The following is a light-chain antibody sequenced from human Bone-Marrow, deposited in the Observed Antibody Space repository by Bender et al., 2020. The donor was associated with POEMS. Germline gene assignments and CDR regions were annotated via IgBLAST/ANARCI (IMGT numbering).Light chain of an antibody. V-gene: IGLV2-14*03. CDR2: DVR. CDR1: TSDIGGYDY. J-gene: IGLJ1*01. Sequence: QSGLTQPASVSGSPGQSITITCTGATSDIGGYDYVSWYQQHPDKAPKLLIYDVRHRPSGVSNRFSGSKSGNTASLTISGLQAEDEADYYCCSYAGSSTFYVFRPGTKVTVL. CDR3: CSYAGSSTFYV.